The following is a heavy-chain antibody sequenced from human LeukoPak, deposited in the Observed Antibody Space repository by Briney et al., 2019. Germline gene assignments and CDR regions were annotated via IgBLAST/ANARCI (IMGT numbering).Heavy chain of an antibody. CDR2: ISPYNGNT. Sequence: ASVKVSCKASGYTFINYGISWVRQAPGQGLEWMGWISPYNGNTIYTQKLQGRLTMTTDASTSTAYMEMRSLRSDDTAVYFCARGHREYCRTTSTCPYFDYWGQGTLVTVSS. D-gene: IGHD2-2*01. J-gene: IGHJ4*02. V-gene: IGHV1-18*01. CDR1: GYTFINYG. CDR3: ARGHREYCRTTSTCPYFDY.